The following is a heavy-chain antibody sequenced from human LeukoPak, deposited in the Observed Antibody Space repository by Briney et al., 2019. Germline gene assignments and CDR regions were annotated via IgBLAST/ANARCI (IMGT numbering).Heavy chain of an antibody. Sequence: RPSQTLSLTCTVSGGSISSGGYYWSWIRQHPGKGLEWIGCIYYSGSTYYNPSLKSRVTISVDTSKSQFSLKLSSVTAADTAVYYCARSSGYYQAFDYWGQGTLVTVSS. CDR1: GGSISSGGYY. CDR2: IYYSGST. D-gene: IGHD3-22*01. CDR3: ARSSGYYQAFDY. V-gene: IGHV4-31*03. J-gene: IGHJ4*02.